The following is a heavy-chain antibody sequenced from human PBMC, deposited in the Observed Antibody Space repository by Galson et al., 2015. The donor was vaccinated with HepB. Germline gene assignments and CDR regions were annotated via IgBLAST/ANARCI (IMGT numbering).Heavy chain of an antibody. CDR2: FDPEDGET. Sequence: SVKVSCKVSGYTLTELSMHWVRQAPGKGLEWMGGFDPEDGETIYAQKFQGRVTMTEDTSTDTAYMELSSLRSEDTAVYYCATVLRAAEMATIFDYWGQGTLVTVSS. V-gene: IGHV1-24*01. CDR3: ATVLRAAEMATIFDY. J-gene: IGHJ4*02. D-gene: IGHD5-24*01. CDR1: GYTLTELS.